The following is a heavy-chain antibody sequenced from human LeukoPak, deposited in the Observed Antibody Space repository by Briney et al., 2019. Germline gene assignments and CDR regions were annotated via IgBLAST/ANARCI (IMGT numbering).Heavy chain of an antibody. J-gene: IGHJ6*03. V-gene: IGHV4-39*07. CDR3: AKSVAGTVPGYYYYMDV. Sequence: PSETLSLTCTVSGGSISSSSYYWGWIRQPPGKGLEWIGSIYYSGSTYYNPSLKSRVTISVDTSKNQFSLKLSSVTAADTAVYYCAKSVAGTVPGYYYYMDVWGKGTTVTISS. CDR2: IYYSGST. CDR1: GGSISSSSYY. D-gene: IGHD6-19*01.